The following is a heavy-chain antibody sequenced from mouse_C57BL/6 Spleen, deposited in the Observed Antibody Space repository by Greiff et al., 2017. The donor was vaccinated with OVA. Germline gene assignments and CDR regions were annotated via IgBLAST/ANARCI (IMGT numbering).Heavy chain of an antibody. Sequence: VQLQQSGPELVKPGASVKMSCKASGYTFTDYNMHWVKQSHGKSLEWIGYINPNNGGTSYNQKFKGKATLTVNKSSSTAYMELRSLTSEDSAVYYCSKAYDYDGVSWFAYWGQGTLVTVSA. J-gene: IGHJ3*01. CDR1: GYTFTDYN. CDR3: SKAYDYDGVSWFAY. D-gene: IGHD2-4*01. V-gene: IGHV1-22*01. CDR2: INPNNGGT.